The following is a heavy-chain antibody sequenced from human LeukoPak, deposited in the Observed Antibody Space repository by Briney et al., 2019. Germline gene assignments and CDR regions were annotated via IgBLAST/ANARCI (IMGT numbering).Heavy chain of an antibody. Sequence: PSETLSLTCTVSGGSISSSSYYWAWIRQPPGKGLEWIGNIFYGGSTYYSPSLKSRVTISVDTSKNQFSLRLSSVTAADTAVYYCARAVIPLASLSFYNMDVWGHGTTVTVSS. D-gene: IGHD2/OR15-2a*01. CDR1: GGSISSSSYY. V-gene: IGHV4-39*07. CDR2: IFYGGST. CDR3: ARAVIPLASLSFYNMDV. J-gene: IGHJ6*02.